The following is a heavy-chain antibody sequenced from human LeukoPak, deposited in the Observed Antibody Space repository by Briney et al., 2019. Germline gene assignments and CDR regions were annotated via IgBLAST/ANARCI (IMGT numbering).Heavy chain of an antibody. J-gene: IGHJ2*01. CDR3: ARDRSSVTGYFDL. CDR2: IYYSGYI. D-gene: IGHD2-21*02. Sequence: SQTLSLTCTVSGGSTNSGNYYWNWIRQLPGKGLEWVGYIYYSGYIYYNPSLKSRVAISIDTSKNQFSLKLSSVTAADTAIYYCARDRSSVTGYFDLWGRGTLVTVSS. V-gene: IGHV4-31*03. CDR1: GGSTNSGNYY.